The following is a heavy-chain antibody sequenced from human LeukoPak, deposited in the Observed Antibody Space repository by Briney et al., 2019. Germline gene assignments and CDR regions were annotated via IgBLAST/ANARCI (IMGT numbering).Heavy chain of an antibody. CDR1: GYSFPNFW. V-gene: IGHV5-51*01. CDR3: ARRRKETYNSYYFDP. D-gene: IGHD1-1*01. J-gene: IGHJ4*02. CDR2: IYPGDSDT. Sequence: HGESLKISCKGSGYSFPNFWIGWVRQMPGKGLEWLGIIYPGDSDTRYGPSFQGQVTISADKSITTAYLQWNSLKASDTAIYYCARRRKETYNSYYFDPWGQGTLVTVS.